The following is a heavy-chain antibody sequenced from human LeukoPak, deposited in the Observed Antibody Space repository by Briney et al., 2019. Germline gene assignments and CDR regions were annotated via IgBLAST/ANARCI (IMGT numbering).Heavy chain of an antibody. CDR1: GYTFTSYY. J-gene: IGHJ4*02. D-gene: IGHD3-10*01. V-gene: IGHV1-46*01. CDR2: VNPSVGGT. CDR3: ARVSGVGLYGSGSYSPSPFDY. Sequence: ASVKVSCKAPGYTFTSYYIHWVRRAPGQGLEWMGVVNPSVGGTTYAQKFQGRVTMTRDTSTSTVYMEMSTLGSEDTAVYYCARVSGVGLYGSGSYSPSPFDYWGQGTLVTVSS.